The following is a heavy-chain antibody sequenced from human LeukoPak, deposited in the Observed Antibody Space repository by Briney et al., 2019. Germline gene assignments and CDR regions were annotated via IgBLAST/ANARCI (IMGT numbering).Heavy chain of an antibody. CDR3: ARHSTVTNPNYDY. CDR2: IYYSGST. Sequence: SETLSLTCTVSGGSISSYYWSWIRQPPGKGLEWIGYIYYSGSTNYNPSLKSRVTISVDTSKNQFSLKLSSVTAADTAVYYCARHSTVTNPNYDYWGQGTLVTVSS. CDR1: GGSISSYY. D-gene: IGHD4-17*01. J-gene: IGHJ4*02. V-gene: IGHV4-59*08.